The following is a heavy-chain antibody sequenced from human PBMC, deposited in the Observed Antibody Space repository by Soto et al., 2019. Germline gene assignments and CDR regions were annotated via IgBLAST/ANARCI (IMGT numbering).Heavy chain of an antibody. J-gene: IGHJ6*02. CDR3: ARLGLRNFDWLPASTYYYYGMDV. CDR2: IYYSGST. CDR1: GGSISSYY. V-gene: IGHV4-59*01. Sequence: SETLSLTXTVSGGSISSYYWSWIRQPPGEGLEWIGYIYYSGSTNYNPSLKSRVTISVDTSKNQFSLKLSSVTAADTAVYYCARLGLRNFDWLPASTYYYYGMDVWGQGTTVTVSS. D-gene: IGHD3-9*01.